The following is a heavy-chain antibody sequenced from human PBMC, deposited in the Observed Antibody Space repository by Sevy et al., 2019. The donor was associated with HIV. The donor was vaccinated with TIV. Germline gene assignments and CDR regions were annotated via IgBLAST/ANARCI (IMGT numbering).Heavy chain of an antibody. CDR3: ARCPGHYSIDY. D-gene: IGHD2-21*01. CDR1: GFTFNTYS. Sequence: GESLKISCAASGFTFNTYSLIWVRQTPGKGLEWLSSIGTVAGVTYYADSVKGRFTISRDNAKNSLYLQMNSLRDEDTAVYYCARCPGHYSIDYWGQGTLVTVSS. J-gene: IGHJ4*02. CDR2: IGTVAGVT. V-gene: IGHV3-48*02.